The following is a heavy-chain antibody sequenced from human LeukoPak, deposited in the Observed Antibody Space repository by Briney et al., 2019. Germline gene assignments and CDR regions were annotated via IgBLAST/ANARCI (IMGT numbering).Heavy chain of an antibody. J-gene: IGHJ2*01. D-gene: IGHD3-22*01. CDR1: GYTFTSYG. CDR2: ISAYNGNT. CDR3: AREGYYYDSSGYYRSDWYFDL. Sequence: ASVKVSCKASGYTFTSYGISWVRQAPGRGLEWMGWISAYNGNTNYAQKLQGRVTMTTDTSTSTAYMELRSLRSDDTAVYYCAREGYYYDSSGYYRSDWYFDLWGRGTLVTVSS. V-gene: IGHV1-18*01.